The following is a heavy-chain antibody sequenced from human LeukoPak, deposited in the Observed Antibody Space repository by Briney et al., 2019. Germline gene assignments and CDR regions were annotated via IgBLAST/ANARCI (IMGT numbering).Heavy chain of an antibody. V-gene: IGHV3-21*01. Sequence: PGGSLRLSCAASGFTFSSYSMNWVRQAPGKGLEWVSSISSSSSYIYYADSVKGRFTISRDNAKNSLYLQMNSLRAEDTAGYYCARDNSYCSGGSCYVWFDPWGQGTLVTVSS. D-gene: IGHD2-15*01. CDR1: GFTFSSYS. CDR2: ISSSSSYI. CDR3: ARDNSYCSGGSCYVWFDP. J-gene: IGHJ5*02.